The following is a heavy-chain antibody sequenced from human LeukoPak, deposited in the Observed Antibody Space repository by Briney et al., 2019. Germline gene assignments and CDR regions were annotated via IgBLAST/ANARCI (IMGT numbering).Heavy chain of an antibody. D-gene: IGHD6-13*01. CDR3: AKTGYSSRWTYYFDY. CDR1: GFTFDDYA. Sequence: GGSLRLSWAASGFTFDDYAMHWVRHAPGKGREWGSGISWNSGSIGYADSVKGRFTISRDNAKNSLYLQMNSLRAEDTALYYCAKTGYSSRWTYYFDYWGQGTLVTVSS. V-gene: IGHV3-9*01. CDR2: ISWNSGSI. J-gene: IGHJ4*02.